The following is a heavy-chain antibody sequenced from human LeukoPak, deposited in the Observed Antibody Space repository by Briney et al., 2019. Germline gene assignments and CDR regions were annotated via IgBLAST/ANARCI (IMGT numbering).Heavy chain of an antibody. V-gene: IGHV4-61*02. CDR1: GGSISSGSYY. Sequence: PSQTLSLTCTVSGGSISSGSYYWSWIRQPAGKGLEWIGRIYTSGSTNYNPSLKSRVTISVDTSKNQFSLKLSSVTAADTAVYYCASRSGWYLDAFDIWGQGTMVTVSS. D-gene: IGHD6-19*01. J-gene: IGHJ3*02. CDR2: IYTSGST. CDR3: ASRSGWYLDAFDI.